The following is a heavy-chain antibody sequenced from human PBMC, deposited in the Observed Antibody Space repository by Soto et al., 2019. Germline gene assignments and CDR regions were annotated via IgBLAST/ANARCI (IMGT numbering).Heavy chain of an antibody. CDR1: EFACSDYY. J-gene: IGHJ6*02. V-gene: IGHV3-11*01. Sequence: GGSLRLPCTDSEFACSDYYMSWILPPPGNGLERVSYTSSSGSTISYADSVKGRFTICRDNAKNALYLQMNSLRAEDPAVYYCVLHLHLGYSASLSRPDYDYYGMAGGGQGTTVTVSS. D-gene: IGHD6-13*01. CDR2: TSSSGSTI. CDR3: VLHLHLGYSASLSRPDYDYYGMAG.